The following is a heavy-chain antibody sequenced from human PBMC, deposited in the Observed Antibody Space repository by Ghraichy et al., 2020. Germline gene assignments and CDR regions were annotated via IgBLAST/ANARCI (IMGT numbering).Heavy chain of an antibody. D-gene: IGHD3-9*01. V-gene: IGHV5-51*01. CDR1: GYSFTSYW. CDR3: ARRFQLTGDNSGFDP. J-gene: IGHJ5*02. Sequence: GESLNISCKVYGYSFTSYWIGWVRQMPGKGLEWMGIIYPADSDTRYSPSFRGQVTISADKSISTAYLQWSSLKASDTAMYYCARRFQLTGDNSGFDPWGQGTLVTVSS. CDR2: IYPADSDT.